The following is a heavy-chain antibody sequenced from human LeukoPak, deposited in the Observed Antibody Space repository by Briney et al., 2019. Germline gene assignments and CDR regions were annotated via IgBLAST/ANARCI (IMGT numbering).Heavy chain of an antibody. D-gene: IGHD6-19*01. CDR3: ARYSSGWYGSFDY. V-gene: IGHV1-69*04. CDR1: GGTFSSYA. Sequence: ASVKVSCKASGGTFSSYAISWVRQAPGQGLEWMGRIIPILGIANYAQKFQGRVTMTRDTSTSTVYMELSSLRSEDTAVYYCARYSSGWYGSFDYWGQGTLVTVSS. J-gene: IGHJ4*02. CDR2: IIPILGIA.